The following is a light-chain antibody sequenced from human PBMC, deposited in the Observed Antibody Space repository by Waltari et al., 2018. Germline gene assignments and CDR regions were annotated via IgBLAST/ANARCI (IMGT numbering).Light chain of an antibody. Sequence: DIQMTQSPSTLSASVGDRVTIPCRASQSISGWLAWYQQKPGKAPKLLIYKASSLESGVPSRCSGSGSGTEFTLTISSLQPDDFATFYCQQHNTYPLTFGGGTKVEIK. CDR1: QSISGW. V-gene: IGKV1-5*03. CDR2: KAS. J-gene: IGKJ4*01. CDR3: QQHNTYPLT.